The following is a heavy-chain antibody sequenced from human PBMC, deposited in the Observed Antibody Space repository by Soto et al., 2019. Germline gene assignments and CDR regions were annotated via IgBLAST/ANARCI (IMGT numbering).Heavy chain of an antibody. CDR3: ARDYARGWCQF. CDR1: GFSFSNSG. V-gene: IGHV3-30*03. Sequence: GGSLRLSCTASGFSFSNSGIQWVRQTPGKGLEWVALISFDGDKYYVDSVKGRFAISRDNPTNTVYLQMNRLRPEDTGVYYCARDYARGWCQFWGQGTLVTVSS. CDR2: ISFDGDK. D-gene: IGHD2-8*02. J-gene: IGHJ4*02.